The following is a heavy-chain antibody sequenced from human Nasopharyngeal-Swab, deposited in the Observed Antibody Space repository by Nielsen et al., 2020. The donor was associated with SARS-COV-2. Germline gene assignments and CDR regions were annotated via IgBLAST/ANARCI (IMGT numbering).Heavy chain of an antibody. V-gene: IGHV3-9*01. D-gene: IGHD2-8*01. J-gene: IGHJ5*02. CDR1: GFTFDDYA. CDR3: ARDGQSRTNWFDP. CDR2: ISWNSGSI. Sequence: LSLTCAASGFTFDDYAMHWVRQAPGKGLEWVSGISWNSGSIGYADSVKGRFTISRDNAKNSLYLQMNSLRAEDTAVYYCARDGQSRTNWFDPWGQGTVVTVSS.